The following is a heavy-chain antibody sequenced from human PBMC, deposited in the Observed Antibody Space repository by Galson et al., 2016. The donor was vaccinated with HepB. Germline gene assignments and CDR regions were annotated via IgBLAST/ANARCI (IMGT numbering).Heavy chain of an antibody. CDR1: GFRFSSYA. J-gene: IGHJ6*02. V-gene: IGHV3-23*01. CDR3: APEDPDIVLVVAANGMGV. Sequence: SLRLSCAASGFRFSSYAMSWVRQAPGKGLEWVSAISGTSGVTYYADSVRGRFTISRDNSKNTLYLQMNSLRAEDTAIYYWAPEDPDIVLVVAANGMGVWGLGTTVTVSS. CDR2: ISGTSGVT. D-gene: IGHD2-15*01.